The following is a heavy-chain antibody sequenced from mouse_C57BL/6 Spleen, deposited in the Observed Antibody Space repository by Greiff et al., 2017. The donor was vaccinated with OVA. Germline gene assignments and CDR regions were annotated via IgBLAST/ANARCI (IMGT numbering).Heavy chain of an antibody. CDR1: GYTFTSYW. V-gene: IGHV1-52*01. CDR3: ARSPVYYGSSYWYFDV. D-gene: IGHD1-1*01. CDR2: IDPSDSET. J-gene: IGHJ1*03. Sequence: QVQLQQPGAELVRPGSSVKLSCKASGYTFTSYWMHWVKQRPIQGLEWIGNIDPSDSETHYNQKFKDKATLTVDKSSSTAYMQLSSLTSEDSAVYYCARSPVYYGSSYWYFDVWGTGTTVTVSS.